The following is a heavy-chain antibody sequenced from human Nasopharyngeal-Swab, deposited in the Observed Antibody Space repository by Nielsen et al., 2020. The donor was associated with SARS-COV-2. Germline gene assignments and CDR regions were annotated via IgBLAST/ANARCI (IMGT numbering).Heavy chain of an antibody. V-gene: IGHV3-48*03. CDR3: ASARPTLDV. J-gene: IGHJ6*02. CDR2: ISSSGSTR. CDR1: GFTFSSYE. Sequence: GGSLRLSCAASGFTFSSYEMNWVRQAPGKGLEWLSYISSSGSTRYYADSVKGRFTISRDNAKNSLYLQMNSLRAEDTAVYYCASARPTLDVWGQGTTVTVSS.